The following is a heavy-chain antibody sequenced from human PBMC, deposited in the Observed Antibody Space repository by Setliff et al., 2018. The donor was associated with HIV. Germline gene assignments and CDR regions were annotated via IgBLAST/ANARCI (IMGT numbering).Heavy chain of an antibody. Sequence: WASVKVSCKASGGTFSSYAISWVRQAPGQGLEWMGGIIPILGIANYAQKFQGRVTITADKSTSTAYMELSSLRSEDTAVYYCARDHRYCSSTSCYEANYYYYYMDVWGKGTTVTVSS. CDR2: IIPILGIA. CDR3: ARDHRYCSSTSCYEANYYYYYMDV. D-gene: IGHD2-2*01. CDR1: GGTFSSYA. V-gene: IGHV1-69*10. J-gene: IGHJ6*03.